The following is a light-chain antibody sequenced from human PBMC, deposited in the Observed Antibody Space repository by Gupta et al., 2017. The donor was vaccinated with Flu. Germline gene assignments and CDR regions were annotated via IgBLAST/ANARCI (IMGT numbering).Light chain of an antibody. V-gene: IGLV2-23*02. CDR1: YSL. CDR2: EVN. Sequence: YSLGSWYQTYPGNALLTIIYEVNKRPSGISYCFSGSNAGDTASLTISGPEHEAEDDYFCCSCAGNNYMVFGTGTKVTVL. J-gene: IGLJ1*01. CDR3: CSCAGNNYMV.